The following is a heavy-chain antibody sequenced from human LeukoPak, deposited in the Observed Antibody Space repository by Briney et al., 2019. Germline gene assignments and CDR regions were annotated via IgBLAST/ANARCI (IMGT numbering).Heavy chain of an antibody. CDR2: IWSDGSRK. V-gene: IGHV3-33*01. CDR1: GFTFRHHG. D-gene: IGHD3-22*01. J-gene: IGHJ3*02. Sequence: GRSLRLSCAASGFTFRHHGMHWVRQAPGKGLEWVAVIWSDGSRKFYLDSVKDRFTISRDNSKNTLYLEMNSPRAEDTAVYFCASGSGSSSYYAFDIWGQGTMVTVPS. CDR3: ASGSGSSSYYAFDI.